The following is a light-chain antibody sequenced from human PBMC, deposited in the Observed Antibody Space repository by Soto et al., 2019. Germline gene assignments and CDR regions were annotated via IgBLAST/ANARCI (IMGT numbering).Light chain of an antibody. Sequence: DIQMTQSPSTLSASVGDRVTITCRASQSISSWLAWYQQKPGKAPKLLIYDASSLESGVPSRFSGSGSGTESTLTISSLQPDDFATYYCQHNETFGQGTKVEIK. CDR2: DAS. CDR3: QHNET. CDR1: QSISSW. J-gene: IGKJ1*01. V-gene: IGKV1-5*01.